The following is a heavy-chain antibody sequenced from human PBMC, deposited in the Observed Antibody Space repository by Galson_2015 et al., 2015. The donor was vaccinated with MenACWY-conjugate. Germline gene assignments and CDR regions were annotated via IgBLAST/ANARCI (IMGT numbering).Heavy chain of an antibody. Sequence: SLRLSSAASGFTFNNYAMNWVRQVPGKGLECVANINDNSGAKYYAYSVKGRFTISRDNAKNSLYLQMNSLRDGDTAVYFCARDFRYSSDSWGQGTLVAVSS. CDR3: ARDFRYSSDS. V-gene: IGHV3-48*02. CDR2: INDNSGAK. CDR1: GFTFNNYA. J-gene: IGHJ5*01. D-gene: IGHD6-13*01.